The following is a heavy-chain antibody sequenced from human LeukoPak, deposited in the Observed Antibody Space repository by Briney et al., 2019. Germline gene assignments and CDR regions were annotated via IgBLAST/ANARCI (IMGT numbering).Heavy chain of an antibody. J-gene: IGHJ4*02. CDR2: ISASGGST. D-gene: IGHD1-1*01. Sequence: PGGSLRLSCAASGITFSSYAMSWFRQAPGKGLEWVSAISASGGSTYYADSVKGRFTISRDNSKNTVYLQMNSLRAEDTAIYYCAPNWNLDYWGQGSLVTVSS. CDR1: GITFSSYA. CDR3: APNWNLDY. V-gene: IGHV3-23*01.